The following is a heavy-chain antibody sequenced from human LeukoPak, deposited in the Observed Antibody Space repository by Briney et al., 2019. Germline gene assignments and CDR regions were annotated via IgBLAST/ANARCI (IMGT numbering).Heavy chain of an antibody. Sequence: SETLSLTCTVSGYSISSGHYWGWIRQPPGKGLEWIGSIYHSGSTYYNPSLKSRVTISVDTSKNQFSLKLSSVTAADTAVYYCARLPSSWSYYGSGSHYYYYMDVWGKGTTVTISS. D-gene: IGHD3-10*01. CDR2: IYHSGST. CDR3: ARLPSSWSYYGSGSHYYYYMDV. CDR1: GYSISSGHY. V-gene: IGHV4-38-2*02. J-gene: IGHJ6*03.